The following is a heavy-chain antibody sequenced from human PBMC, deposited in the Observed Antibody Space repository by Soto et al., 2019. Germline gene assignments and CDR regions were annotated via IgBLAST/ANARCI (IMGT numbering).Heavy chain of an antibody. CDR1: GGSISSGGYS. V-gene: IGHV4-30-2*01. CDR3: ARGMTTVTTYDY. CDR2: IYHSGST. J-gene: IGHJ4*02. D-gene: IGHD4-4*01. Sequence: SETLSLTCAVSGGSISSGGYSWSWILQPPGKGLEWIGYIYHSGSTYYNPSLKSRVTISVDRSKNQFSLNLSSVTAADTAVYYCARGMTTVTTYDYWGQGTLVTVS.